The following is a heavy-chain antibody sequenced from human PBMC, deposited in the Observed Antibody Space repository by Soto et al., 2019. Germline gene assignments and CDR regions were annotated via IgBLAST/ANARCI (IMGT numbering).Heavy chain of an antibody. Sequence: EVQLLESGGSLVQPGGSLRLSCAASGFTFSRYAMSWVRQAPGKGLEWVSAISGSGGSTYYADSVKGRFTISRDNSKNTLYLQMNSLRAEDTAIYYCAKSLGPIVAADYYYYYGMDVWGQGTTVTVSS. CDR2: ISGSGGST. V-gene: IGHV3-23*01. J-gene: IGHJ6*02. CDR3: AKSLGPIVAADYYYYYGMDV. D-gene: IGHD6-13*01. CDR1: GFTFSRYA.